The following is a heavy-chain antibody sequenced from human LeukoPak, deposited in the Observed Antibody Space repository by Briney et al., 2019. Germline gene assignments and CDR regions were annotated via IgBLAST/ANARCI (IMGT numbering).Heavy chain of an antibody. J-gene: IGHJ6*02. CDR1: GFTFSSYG. Sequence: GRSLRLSCAASGFTFSSYGMHWVRQAPGKGLEWVAVISYDGSNKYYADSVKGRFTISRDNSKNTLYLQMNSLRAEDTAVYYCAREGVPAAVWHYYYGMDVWGQGTTVTVSS. CDR2: ISYDGSNK. D-gene: IGHD2-2*01. CDR3: AREGVPAAVWHYYYGMDV. V-gene: IGHV3-30*03.